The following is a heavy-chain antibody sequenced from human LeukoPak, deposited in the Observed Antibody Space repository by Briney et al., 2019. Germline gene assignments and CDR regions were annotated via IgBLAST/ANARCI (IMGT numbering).Heavy chain of an antibody. V-gene: IGHV4-39*07. Sequence: SETLSLTCTVSGGSISSSSYCWGWIRQPPGKGLEWIGSIYYSGSTYYSPSLKSRVTILVDMSKNQFSLKLSSVTAADTAVYYCATGPPPVQRYFDWFPKNWGQGTLVTVSS. CDR3: ATGPPPVQRYFDWFPKN. D-gene: IGHD3-9*01. CDR2: IYYSGST. CDR1: GGSISSSSYC. J-gene: IGHJ4*02.